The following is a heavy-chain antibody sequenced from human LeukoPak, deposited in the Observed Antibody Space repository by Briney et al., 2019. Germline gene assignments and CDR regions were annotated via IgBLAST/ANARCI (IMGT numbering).Heavy chain of an antibody. J-gene: IGHJ5*02. D-gene: IGHD2-2*01. CDR3: TTLSYAAAPT. Sequence: GGSLRLSCAASGFTFSNAWMSWVRQAPGKGLEWVSRVRSETDGGTTDYAAPVQGRFTISRDDPKNTLYLQMNSLETDDTAVYYCTTLSYAAAPTWGQGTLVTVSS. CDR2: VRSETDGGTT. V-gene: IGHV3-15*01. CDR1: GFTFSNAW.